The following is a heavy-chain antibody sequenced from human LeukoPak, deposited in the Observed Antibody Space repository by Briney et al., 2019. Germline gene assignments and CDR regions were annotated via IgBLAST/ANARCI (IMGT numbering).Heavy chain of an antibody. V-gene: IGHV1-2*02. Sequence: ASVKVSCKASGYTFTGYYMHWVRQAPGQGLEWMGWINPNSGGTNYAQKFQGRVTMTRDTSISTAYMELSRLRSDDTAVYYCARERGPRIVVVPAAMSYWGQGTLVTVSS. CDR2: INPNSGGT. CDR3: ARERGPRIVVVPAAMSY. J-gene: IGHJ4*02. D-gene: IGHD2-2*01. CDR1: GYTFTGYY.